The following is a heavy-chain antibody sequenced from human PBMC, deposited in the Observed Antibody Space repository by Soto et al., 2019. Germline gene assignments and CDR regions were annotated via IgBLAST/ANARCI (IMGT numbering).Heavy chain of an antibody. CDR1: GGSISSGGYY. D-gene: IGHD2-15*01. Sequence: SETLSLTCTVSGGSISSGGYYWRWIRQHPGTGLEWIGHISYSGSTYYNTSLKSRVTISVDTSRNQFSLKLSSVTAADTAVYYWERHTPAISTSDHWGQGTLVTVSS. CDR2: ISYSGST. CDR3: ERHTPAISTSDH. V-gene: IGHV4-31*03. J-gene: IGHJ4*02.